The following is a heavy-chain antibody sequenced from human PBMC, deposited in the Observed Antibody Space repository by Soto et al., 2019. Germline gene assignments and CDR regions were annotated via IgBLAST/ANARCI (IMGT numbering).Heavy chain of an antibody. D-gene: IGHD6-19*01. J-gene: IGHJ4*02. CDR1: GFTFSSYG. CDR2: ISYDGSNK. Sequence: GGSLRLSCAASGFTFSSYGMHWVRQAPGKGLEWVAFISYDGSNKYYAESVKGRFTISRDNSKNTLYLQMNSLRAEDTAVYYCDKDVSSGWFEWGQGTPVTVSS. CDR3: DKDVSSGWFE. V-gene: IGHV3-30*18.